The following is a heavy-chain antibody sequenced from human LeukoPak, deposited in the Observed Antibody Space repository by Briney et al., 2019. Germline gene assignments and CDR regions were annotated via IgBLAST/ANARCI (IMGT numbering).Heavy chain of an antibody. CDR1: GFTFDDYA. D-gene: IGHD3-9*01. Sequence: PGGSLRLSCAASGFTFDDYAMHWVRQAPGKGLEWVSGISWNNGSIGYADSVKGRFTISRDNAKNSLYLQMNSLRAEDTALYYCAKGYFDWLFPFDYWGQGTLVTVSS. CDR3: AKGYFDWLFPFDY. J-gene: IGHJ4*02. V-gene: IGHV3-9*01. CDR2: ISWNNGSI.